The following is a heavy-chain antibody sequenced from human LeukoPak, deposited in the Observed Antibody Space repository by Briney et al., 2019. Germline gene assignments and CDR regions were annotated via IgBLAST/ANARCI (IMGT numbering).Heavy chain of an antibody. CDR2: IKQDGSDK. CDR3: ARSADSGGYFRAITLYYFDY. J-gene: IGHJ4*02. D-gene: IGHD3-22*01. Sequence: PGGSLRLSCAASGFSFSDYWMSWVRQAPGKGLEWVAIIKQDGSDKYYADSVKGRFTISRDNAKNSLYLQMNSLRAEDTAVYYCARSADSGGYFRAITLYYFDYWGQGTLVTVSS. CDR1: GFSFSDYW. V-gene: IGHV3-7*03.